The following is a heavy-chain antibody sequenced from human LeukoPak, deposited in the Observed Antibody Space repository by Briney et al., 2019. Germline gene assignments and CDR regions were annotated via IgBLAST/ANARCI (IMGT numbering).Heavy chain of an antibody. CDR3: AKERLTTTAFDI. V-gene: IGHV3-23*01. CDR2: LGGSGATT. Sequence: PGGSLRLSCAASGFTFSTNSMSWVRQAPGKGLEWVSILGGSGATTYYADSVKGRFTISRDNSKNMLYLQMNSLRAEDTAVYCCAKERLTTTAFDIWGQGTMVTVSS. J-gene: IGHJ3*02. CDR1: GFTFSTNS. D-gene: IGHD4-11*01.